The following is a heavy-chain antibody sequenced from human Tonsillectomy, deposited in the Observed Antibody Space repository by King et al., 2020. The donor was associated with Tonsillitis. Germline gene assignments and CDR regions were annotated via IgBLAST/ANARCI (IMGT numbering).Heavy chain of an antibody. CDR1: GFTFSSYS. J-gene: IGHJ5*02. Sequence: VQLVESGGGLVQPGGSLRLSCAASGFTFSSYSMNWVRQAPGKGLEWVSYISSSSSTIYYADSVKGRFTISRDNAKNSLYLQMNSLRAEDTAVYYCARDSTAMEPYWFDPWGQGTLVTVSS. CDR3: ARDSTAMEPYWFDP. D-gene: IGHD5-18*01. V-gene: IGHV3-48*01. CDR2: ISSSSSTI.